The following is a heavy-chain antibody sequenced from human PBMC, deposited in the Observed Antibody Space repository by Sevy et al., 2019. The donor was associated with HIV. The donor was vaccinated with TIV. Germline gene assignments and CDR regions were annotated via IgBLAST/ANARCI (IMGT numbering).Heavy chain of an antibody. CDR2: IIPIFGTT. CDR1: GGTFSSSA. CDR3: ARPSDTSALVKWAFDI. Sequence: ASVKVSCKASGGTFSSSAITWVRQAPGQGLEWMGGIIPIFGTTNYAQNFQGRVTITADESTGTAYMELSSLRSEDTAVYYCARPSDTSALVKWAFDIWGPGTMVTVSS. D-gene: IGHD3-22*01. J-gene: IGHJ3*02. V-gene: IGHV1-69*13.